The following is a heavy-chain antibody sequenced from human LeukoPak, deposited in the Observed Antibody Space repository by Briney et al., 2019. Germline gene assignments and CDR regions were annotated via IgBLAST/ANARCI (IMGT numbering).Heavy chain of an antibody. V-gene: IGHV3-21*01. J-gene: IGHJ6*03. CDR2: ISWRNIDI. CDR1: GFTLSSYN. CDR3: ARVYSSTWYSGYLHMDV. D-gene: IGHD6-13*01. Sequence: GGSLRLSCVASGFTLSSYNMKWVRQAPGKRLEWVSSISWRNIDIEYADSVKGRFTISRDSDKKSLYLQMNSLRVEDTAVYYCARVYSSTWYSGYLHMDVWGKGTTVTVSS.